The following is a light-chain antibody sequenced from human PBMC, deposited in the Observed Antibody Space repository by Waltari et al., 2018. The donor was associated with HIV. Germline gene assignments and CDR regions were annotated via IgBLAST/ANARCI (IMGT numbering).Light chain of an antibody. V-gene: IGLV1-47*01. CDR2: RNN. J-gene: IGLJ3*02. CDR1: SSNIGSNY. Sequence: QSVLTQPPSASGTPGQRVTISCSGSSSNIGSNYIYWYQQLPGTAPKLLIYRNNQRPSGVPDRVSGSKSCTSASLAISGLRSEDEADYSCAAWDDSLSGWVFGGGTKLTVL. CDR3: AAWDDSLSGWV.